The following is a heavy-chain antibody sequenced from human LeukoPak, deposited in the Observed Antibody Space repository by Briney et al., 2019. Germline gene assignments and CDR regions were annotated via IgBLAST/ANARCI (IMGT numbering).Heavy chain of an antibody. J-gene: IGHJ4*02. V-gene: IGHV4-59*01. CDR1: GGSISSYY. Sequence: TSETLSLTCTVSGGSISSYYWSWIRQPPGKGLEWIGYIYYSGSTNYNPSLKSRVTISVDTSKNQFSLKLSSVTAADTAVYYCARAQGSSSPFDYWGQGTLVTVSS. D-gene: IGHD6-13*01. CDR2: IYYSGST. CDR3: ARAQGSSSPFDY.